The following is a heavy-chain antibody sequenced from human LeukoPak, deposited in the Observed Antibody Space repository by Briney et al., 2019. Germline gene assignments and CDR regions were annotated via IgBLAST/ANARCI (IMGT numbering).Heavy chain of an antibody. J-gene: IGHJ4*02. Sequence: GGSLRLSCAASGFIFSSYSMSWVRQAPGKGLEWVSVITGSGGNTYYADSVKGRFTISRDNSKNTLYLQMNSLRAEDTAVYYCAKDQRVVGAPGFDYWGQGTLVTVSS. CDR1: GFIFSSYS. CDR3: AKDQRVVGAPGFDY. CDR2: ITGSGGNT. V-gene: IGHV3-23*01. D-gene: IGHD1-26*01.